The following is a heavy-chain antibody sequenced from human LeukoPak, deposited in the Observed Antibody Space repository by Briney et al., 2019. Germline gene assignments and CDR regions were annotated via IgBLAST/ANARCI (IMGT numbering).Heavy chain of an antibody. Sequence: PGGSLRLSCAASGFTVSSNYMSWVRQAPGKGLEWVSVIYSGGGTYYADSVKGRFTISRDNSKNTLYLQMNSLRAEDTAVYYCAKDVYSSSWLDYWGQGTLVTVSS. V-gene: IGHV3-66*02. CDR3: AKDVYSSSWLDY. D-gene: IGHD6-13*01. CDR1: GFTVSSNY. J-gene: IGHJ4*02. CDR2: IYSGGGT.